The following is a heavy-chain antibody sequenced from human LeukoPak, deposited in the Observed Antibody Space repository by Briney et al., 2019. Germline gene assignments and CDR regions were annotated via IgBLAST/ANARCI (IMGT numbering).Heavy chain of an antibody. CDR1: GGSFSGYY. Sequence: SETLSLTCAVYGGSFSGYYWNWIRQPPGKGLDWIGFIYYSGSTNYNPSVKSRVTISVDTSKNQFSLKLSSVSAADTAVYYCALSRGAYYDSSGPSWAFDIWGQGTMVTVSS. D-gene: IGHD3-22*01. CDR2: IYYSGST. V-gene: IGHV4-59*01. CDR3: ALSRGAYYDSSGPSWAFDI. J-gene: IGHJ3*02.